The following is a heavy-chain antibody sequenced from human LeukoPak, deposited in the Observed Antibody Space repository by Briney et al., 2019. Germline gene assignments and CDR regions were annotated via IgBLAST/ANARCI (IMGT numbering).Heavy chain of an antibody. CDR3: TTDLPVPSLVRGIIIYGLIDY. J-gene: IGHJ4*02. V-gene: IGHV3-21*06. D-gene: IGHD3-10*01. Sequence: GGSLRLSCAASGFSFSSFSMNWVRQAPGKGLEWVSSISPGGGSTYYADSVKGRFTTSRDNSKSSLYLQMNSLRAEDTALYYCTTDLPVPSLVRGIIIYGLIDYWGQGTLVTVSS. CDR2: ISPGGGST. CDR1: GFSFSSFS.